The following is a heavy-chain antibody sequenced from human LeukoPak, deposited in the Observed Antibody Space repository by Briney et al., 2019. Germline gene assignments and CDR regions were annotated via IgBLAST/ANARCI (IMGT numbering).Heavy chain of an antibody. V-gene: IGHV4-4*07. D-gene: IGHD3-10*01. CDR2: IYTSGST. Sequence: PSETLSLTCTVSGGSISSYYWSWIRQPAGKGLEWIGRIYTSGSTNYNPSLKSRVTMSVDTSKNQFSLKLSSVTAADTAVYYRARGGYYGSGSSEASDVWGQGTMVTVSS. CDR3: ARGGYYGSGSSEASDV. CDR1: GGSISSYY. J-gene: IGHJ3*01.